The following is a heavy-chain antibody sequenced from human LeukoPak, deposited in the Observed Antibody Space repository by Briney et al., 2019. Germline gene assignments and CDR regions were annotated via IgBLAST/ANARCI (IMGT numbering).Heavy chain of an antibody. CDR2: IIPILGIA. CDR1: GGTFSSCT. V-gene: IGHV1-69*02. CDR3: ARALEAGDDSSGLYYYYYMDV. J-gene: IGHJ6*03. D-gene: IGHD3-22*01. Sequence: ASVKVSCKASGGTFSSCTISWVRQAPGQGLEWMGRIIPILGIANYAQKFQGRVTITADKSTSTAYMELSSLRSEDTAVYYCARALEAGDDSSGLYYYYYMDVWGKGTTVTVSS.